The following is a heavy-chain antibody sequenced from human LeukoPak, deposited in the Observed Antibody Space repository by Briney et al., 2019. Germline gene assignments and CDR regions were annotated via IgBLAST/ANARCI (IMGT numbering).Heavy chain of an antibody. CDR1: GFTLSNYG. J-gene: IGHJ3*02. CDR2: IYNDGST. CDR3: ARNTLFAFDI. V-gene: IGHV3-53*01. Sequence: GGSLRLSCAASGFTLSNYGMSWVRQAPGKGLEWVSIIYNDGSTYYADSMKGRFTISRDNSKNTLYLQVNSLRAEDTAMYYCARNTLFAFDIWGQGTMVTVSS.